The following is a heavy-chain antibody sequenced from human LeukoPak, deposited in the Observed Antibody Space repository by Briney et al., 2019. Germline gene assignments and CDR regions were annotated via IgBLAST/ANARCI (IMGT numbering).Heavy chain of an antibody. V-gene: IGHV4-61*08. Sequence: SETLSLTCTVSGGSISSGGYFWSWIRQHPGKDLEWIGYIYYTGSTYYNPSLKSRVTISLDTSKNQFSVKVMSVTAADTAVYYCARIPVAKTFDYWGQGTLVTVSS. D-gene: IGHD6-19*01. CDR1: GGSISSGGYF. CDR3: ARIPVAKTFDY. CDR2: IYYTGST. J-gene: IGHJ4*02.